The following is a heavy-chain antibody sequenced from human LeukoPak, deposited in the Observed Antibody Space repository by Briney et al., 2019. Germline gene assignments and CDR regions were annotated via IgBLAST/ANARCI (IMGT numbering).Heavy chain of an antibody. CDR1: GFTFSSYG. V-gene: IGHV3-30*03. Sequence: PGRSLRLSCAASGFTFSSYGMHWVRQAPGKGLEWVAVISYDGSNKYYADSVKGRFTISRDNSKNTLYLQMNSLRAEDTAVYYCARDRIPMVRGIPDYWGQGTLVTVSS. D-gene: IGHD3-10*01. CDR3: ARDRIPMVRGIPDY. CDR2: ISYDGSNK. J-gene: IGHJ4*02.